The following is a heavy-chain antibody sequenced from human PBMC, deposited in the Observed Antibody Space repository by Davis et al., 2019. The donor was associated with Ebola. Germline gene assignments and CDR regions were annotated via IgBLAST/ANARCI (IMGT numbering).Heavy chain of an antibody. J-gene: IGHJ4*02. CDR3: ARYKIMITFGGVIAPPDY. D-gene: IGHD3-16*02. CDR1: GYTFTSYG. CDR2: ISAYNGNT. Sequence: ASVKVSCKASGYTFTSYGISWVRQAPGQGLEWMGWISAYNGNTNYAQKLQGRVTMTTDTSTSTAYMELRSLRSDDTAVYYCARYKIMITFGGVIAPPDYWGQGTLVTVSS. V-gene: IGHV1-18*01.